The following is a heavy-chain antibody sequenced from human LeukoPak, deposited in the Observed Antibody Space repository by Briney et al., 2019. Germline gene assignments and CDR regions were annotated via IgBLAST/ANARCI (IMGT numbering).Heavy chain of an antibody. D-gene: IGHD3-3*01. V-gene: IGHV4-59*12. CDR2: IYYTGST. CDR1: GGSISSYY. J-gene: IGHJ4*02. CDR3: ARSRSGYQSLYYFDY. Sequence: SETLSLTCTVSGGSISSYYWSWIRQPPGKGLEWIGYIYYTGSTNYNPSLKSRVTISVDTSKNQFSLKLSSVTAADTAVYYCARSRSGYQSLYYFDYWGQGTLVTVSS.